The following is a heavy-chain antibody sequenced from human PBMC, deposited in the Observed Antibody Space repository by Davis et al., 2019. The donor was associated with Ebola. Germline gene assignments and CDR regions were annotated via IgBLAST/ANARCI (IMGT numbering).Heavy chain of an antibody. V-gene: IGHV3-43*01. D-gene: IGHD6-13*01. J-gene: IGHJ6*02. CDR3: AKDGRAAAGTGYGMDV. Sequence: GESLKISCAASGFTFDDYTMHWVRQAPGKGLEWVSLISWDGGSTYYADSVKGRFTISRDNAKNSLYLQMNSLRAEDTALYYCAKDGRAAAGTGYGMDVWGQGTTVTVSS. CDR1: GFTFDDYT. CDR2: ISWDGGST.